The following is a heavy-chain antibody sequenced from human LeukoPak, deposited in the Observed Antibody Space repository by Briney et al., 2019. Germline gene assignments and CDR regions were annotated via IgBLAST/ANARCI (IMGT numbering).Heavy chain of an antibody. CDR3: SRESGAFSPFGY. D-gene: IGHD1-26*01. J-gene: IGHJ4*02. CDR1: GFTFSNYG. Sequence: PGRSLRLSCAASGFTFSNYGMHWVRQAPGKGLEWVAVIWYDGSNKYYADSVKGRFTISRDNSQNTLYLQMNSLRAEDTAVYYCSRESGAFSPFGYWGQGTLVTVSS. V-gene: IGHV3-33*01. CDR2: IWYDGSNK.